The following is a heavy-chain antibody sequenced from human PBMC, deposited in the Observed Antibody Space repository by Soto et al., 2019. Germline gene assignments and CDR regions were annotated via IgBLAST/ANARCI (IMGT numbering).Heavy chain of an antibody. V-gene: IGHV3-13*05. CDR3: PGGQSGSWYFDL. CDR2: IGTAGDP. J-gene: IGHJ2*01. D-gene: IGHD6-19*01. CDR1: GFTFSSYD. Sequence: EVQLVESGGGLVQPGGSLRLSCAASGFTFSSYDMHWVRQATGKGLEWVSAIGTAGDPYYPGSVKGRFTITRENAKNSLYLQMNTLGAGDTAVYYSPGGQSGSWYFDLWGRGTLVTVSS.